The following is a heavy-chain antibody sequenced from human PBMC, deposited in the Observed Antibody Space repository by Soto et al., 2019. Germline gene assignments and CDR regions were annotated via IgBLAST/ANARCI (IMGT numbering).Heavy chain of an antibody. J-gene: IGHJ3*02. CDR3: AREHIVSKTDAFDI. Sequence: LRLSCSASGFTFSICAMHWVRQAPGKGLEWVAVISYDGSNKYYADSVKGRFTISRDNSKNTLYLQMNSLRAEDTAVYYCAREHIVSKTDAFDIWGQGTMVIVSS. D-gene: IGHD5-12*01. CDR1: GFTFSICA. CDR2: ISYDGSNK. V-gene: IGHV3-30-3*01.